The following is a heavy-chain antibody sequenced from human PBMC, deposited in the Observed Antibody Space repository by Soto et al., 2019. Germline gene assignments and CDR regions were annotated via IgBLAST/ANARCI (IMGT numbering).Heavy chain of an antibody. J-gene: IGHJ1*01. V-gene: IGHV1-46*01. CDR3: VRGYCTTSPCSGDFQF. Sequence: GASVEVFWKAGGYRLATYFIHWVRQAPVQGLEWMGMIHPSGDTGYAQKFRGRVTMTIDTSTTTAYMELRNLTSEDTAVYFSVRGYCTTSPCSGDFQFWGQGTLVTVSS. CDR2: IHPSGDT. D-gene: IGHD2-15*01. CDR1: GYRLATYF.